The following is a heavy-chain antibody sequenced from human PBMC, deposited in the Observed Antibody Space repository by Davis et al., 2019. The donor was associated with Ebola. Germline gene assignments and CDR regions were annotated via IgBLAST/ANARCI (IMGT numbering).Heavy chain of an antibody. CDR2: IYYSGST. CDR3: ARGKLWFDY. D-gene: IGHD3-16*01. V-gene: IGHV4-59*01. J-gene: IGHJ4*02. Sequence: SETLSLTCTVSGGSISSYYWSWIRQPPGKGPEWIGYIYYSGSTNYNPSLKSRVTISVDTSKNQFSLKLSSVTAADTAVYYCARGKLWFDYWGQGTLVTVSS. CDR1: GGSISSYY.